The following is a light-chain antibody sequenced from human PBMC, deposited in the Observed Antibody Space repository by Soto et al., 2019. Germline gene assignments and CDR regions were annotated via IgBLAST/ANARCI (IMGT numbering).Light chain of an antibody. Sequence: DIKMTQSPSSLSASVGDRVTITCRASQSITSYLNWYQQKPGKAPKLLIYAATSLQSGVPSRFSGSGSGTDFSLTISSLQPDDSATYYCQQSYSTPRTFGQGTNVDI. J-gene: IGKJ1*01. V-gene: IGKV1-39*01. CDR1: QSITSY. CDR2: AAT. CDR3: QQSYSTPRT.